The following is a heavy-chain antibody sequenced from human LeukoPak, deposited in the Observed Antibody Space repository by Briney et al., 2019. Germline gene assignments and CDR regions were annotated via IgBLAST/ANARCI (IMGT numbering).Heavy chain of an antibody. V-gene: IGHV3-33*01. CDR3: ATDYCGGDCYSSPWDY. CDR2: IWSDGSNK. J-gene: IGHJ4*02. Sequence: LGRSLRLSCAVSGIRFSHYGMHWVRQAPGKGLEWVGLIWSDGSNKYYGDSVKGRFTISRDNSKNTVYLQMNRLRGEDTAVYYCATDYCGGDCYSSPWDYWGQGTLVTVSS. CDR1: GIRFSHYG. D-gene: IGHD2-21*02.